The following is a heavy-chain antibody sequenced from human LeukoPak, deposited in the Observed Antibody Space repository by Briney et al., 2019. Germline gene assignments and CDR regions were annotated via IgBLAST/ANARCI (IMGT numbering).Heavy chain of an antibody. Sequence: ASVKASCKASGGTFSSYAISWVRQAPGQGLEWMGGIIPIFGTANYAQKFQGRVTITTDESTSTAYMELSSLRSEDTAVYYCASSYCSSTSCPFDYWGQGTLVTVSS. CDR3: ASSYCSSTSCPFDY. D-gene: IGHD2-2*01. CDR1: GGTFSSYA. J-gene: IGHJ4*02. CDR2: IIPIFGTA. V-gene: IGHV1-69*05.